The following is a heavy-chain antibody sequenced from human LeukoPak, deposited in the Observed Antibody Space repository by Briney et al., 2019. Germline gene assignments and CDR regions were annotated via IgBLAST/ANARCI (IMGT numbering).Heavy chain of an antibody. J-gene: IGHJ4*02. CDR1: GFTFTNYY. Sequence: GASVKVSCKASGFTFTNYYMHWVRQAPGQGLEWMGLISPTGSSTNYAQKFRGRVTMTRDTSTTTVYMELSSLRSEDTAVYYCAREESGGYSDYWGQGTLVTASS. V-gene: IGHV1-46*01. D-gene: IGHD2-8*02. CDR2: ISPTGSST. CDR3: AREESGGYSDY.